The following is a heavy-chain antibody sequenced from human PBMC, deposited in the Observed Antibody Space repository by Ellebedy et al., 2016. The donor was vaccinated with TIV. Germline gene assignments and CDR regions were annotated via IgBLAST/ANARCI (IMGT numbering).Heavy chain of an antibody. J-gene: IGHJ3*02. D-gene: IGHD4-23*01. CDR1: GFSFSAYT. CDR2: ISGSGGNT. V-gene: IGHV3-23*01. CDR3: ARDPVGVGPAFDI. Sequence: PGGSLRLSCVASGFSFSAYTMTWVRQAPGKGLEWVSSISGSGGNTYCADSVKGRFTISRDNSKDTLYLQVNSLRAEDTAVYYCARDPVGVGPAFDIWGQGTMVTVSS.